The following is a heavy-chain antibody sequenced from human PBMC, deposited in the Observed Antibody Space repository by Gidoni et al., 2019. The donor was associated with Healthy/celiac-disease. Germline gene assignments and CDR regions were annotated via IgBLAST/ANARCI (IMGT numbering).Heavy chain of an antibody. V-gene: IGHV4-39*01. Sequence: QLQLQESGPGLVKPSETLSLTCTVSGGSISSSSYYWGWIRQPPGKGLEWIGSIYYSGSTYYNPSLKGRVTISVDTSKNQFSLKLSSVTAADTAVYYCASTAAAGIDYWGQGTLVTVSS. CDR2: IYYSGST. D-gene: IGHD6-13*01. CDR1: GGSISSSSYY. CDR3: ASTAAAGIDY. J-gene: IGHJ4*02.